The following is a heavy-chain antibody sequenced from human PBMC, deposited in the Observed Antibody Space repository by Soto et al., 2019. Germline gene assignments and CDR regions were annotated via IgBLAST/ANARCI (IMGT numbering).Heavy chain of an antibody. D-gene: IGHD6-13*01. Sequence: SETLSLTCTVSGGSISSYYWSWIRQPPGKGLEWIGYIYYGGSTNYNPSLKSRVTISADTSKNQFSLKLTSVTAADTGVYYCARLQQLVQGNYYYYAMDVWGTGTTVTVSS. V-gene: IGHV4-59*01. CDR2: IYYGGST. CDR3: ARLQQLVQGNYYYYAMDV. J-gene: IGHJ6*04. CDR1: GGSISSYY.